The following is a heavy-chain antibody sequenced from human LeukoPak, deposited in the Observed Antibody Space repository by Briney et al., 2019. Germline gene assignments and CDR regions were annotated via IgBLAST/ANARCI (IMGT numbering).Heavy chain of an antibody. CDR2: ISYDGSSK. J-gene: IGHJ4*02. D-gene: IGHD1-26*01. Sequence: GGSLRLSCAASGFTFSSYAMHWVRQAPGKGLEWVAVISYDGSSKYYADSVKGRFTITRDNSKNTLYLQMNSLRAEDTAVYYCARDQPSYDGALDYWGQGTLVTVSS. V-gene: IGHV3-30-3*01. CDR3: ARDQPSYDGALDY. CDR1: GFTFSSYA.